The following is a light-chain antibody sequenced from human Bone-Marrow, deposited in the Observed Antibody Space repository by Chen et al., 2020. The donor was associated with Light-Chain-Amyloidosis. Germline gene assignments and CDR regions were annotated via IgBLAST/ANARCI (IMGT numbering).Light chain of an antibody. CDR3: QQYNNWPLT. CDR2: GAA. V-gene: IGKV3-15*01. CDR1: QSLLGS. J-gene: IGKJ1*01. Sequence: VMTQSPVALSVSPGDTATLSCRASQSLLGSLAWYQQGPGQAPRLLIYGAAARATGIPARVSGSGFETDFTLTISTIQSEDFAVYYCQQYNNWPLTFGQGTRVDIK.